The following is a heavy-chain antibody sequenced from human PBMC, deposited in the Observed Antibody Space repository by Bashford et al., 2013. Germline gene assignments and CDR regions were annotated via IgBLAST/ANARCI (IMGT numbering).Heavy chain of an antibody. V-gene: IGHV5-10-1*01. D-gene: IGHD5-18*01. Sequence: WVRQMPGKGLEWMGRIDPSDSYTNYSPSFQGHVTISADKSISTAYLQWSSLKASDTAMYYCASQGDTAMVTYYYYGMDVWGQGTTVTVSS. CDR3: ASQGDTAMVTYYYYGMDV. J-gene: IGHJ6*02. CDR2: IDPSDSYT.